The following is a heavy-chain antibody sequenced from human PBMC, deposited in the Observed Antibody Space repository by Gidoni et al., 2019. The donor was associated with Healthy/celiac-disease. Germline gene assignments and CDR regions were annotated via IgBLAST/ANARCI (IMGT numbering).Heavy chain of an antibody. CDR2: SSGSGGST. D-gene: IGHD2-8*01. V-gene: IGHV3-23*01. CDR3: AKVSTHVVGPFDI. CDR1: GFTFSSYA. J-gene: IGHJ3*02. Sequence: EVQLLESGGGLVQPGGSLRLSCAASGFTFSSYAMSWVRQAPGKGMEWVSASSGSGGSTYYADSVKGRFTISRDNSKNTLYLQMNSLRAEDTAVYYCAKVSTHVVGPFDIWGQGTMVTVSS.